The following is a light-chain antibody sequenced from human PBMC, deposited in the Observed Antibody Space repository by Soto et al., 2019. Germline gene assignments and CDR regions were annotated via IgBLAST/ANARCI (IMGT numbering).Light chain of an antibody. CDR3: SSYTSSSTRDVV. J-gene: IGLJ2*01. V-gene: IGLV2-14*01. Sequence: QSVLTQPASVSGSPGQSITLSCTGTSSDVGGYNYVSWYQQHPGKAPKLMIYDVSNRPSGVSNRFSGSKSGNTASLTISGLQAEDEADYYCSSYTSSSTRDVVFGGGTKLTVL. CDR1: SSDVGGYNY. CDR2: DVS.